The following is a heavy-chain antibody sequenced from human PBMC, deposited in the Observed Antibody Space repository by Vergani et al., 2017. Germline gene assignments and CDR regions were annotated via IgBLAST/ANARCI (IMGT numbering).Heavy chain of an antibody. D-gene: IGHD3-10*01. J-gene: IGHJ4*02. CDR1: GFTFSDYS. V-gene: IGHV3-23*05. CDR2: IFSRGDST. CDR3: GRYLGGIGGYYIDH. Sequence: EVQLLESGGSLKQPGGSVRLSCAASGFTFSDYSMSWVRQAPGKGLEWVSGIFSRGDSTYYADSVRGRFTISRDNSESTVSLQMSRLRADDTAVYYCGRYLGGIGGYYIDHWGQGTPVTVSS.